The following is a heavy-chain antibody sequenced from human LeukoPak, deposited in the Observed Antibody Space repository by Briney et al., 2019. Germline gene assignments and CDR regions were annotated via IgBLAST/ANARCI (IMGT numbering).Heavy chain of an antibody. V-gene: IGHV4-39*07. CDR1: GGSISTTNYY. Sequence: SETLSLTCTVSGGSISTTNYYWGWIRQSPGKGLEWFGCVYYSGSTYYNPSLKSRVTISVDTSQNQFSLQLTSVTAADTAVYYCAKPARTDAFDIWGQGTMVTVSS. CDR2: VYYSGST. CDR3: AKPARTDAFDI. D-gene: IGHD1-14*01. J-gene: IGHJ3*02.